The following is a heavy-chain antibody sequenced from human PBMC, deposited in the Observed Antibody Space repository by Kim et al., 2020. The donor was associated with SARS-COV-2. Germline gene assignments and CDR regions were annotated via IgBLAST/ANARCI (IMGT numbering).Heavy chain of an antibody. CDR2: IRSKAYGGTT. D-gene: IGHD3-3*01. Sequence: GGSLRLSCTASGFTFGDYAMSWVRQVPGKGLEWVGFIRSKAYGGTTEYAASVKGRFTISRDDSKSIAYLQMNSLKTQDTAVYYCTRDQIRFLEWLLDTGKYGMDVWGQGTAVTLSS. CDR1: GFTFGDYA. J-gene: IGHJ6*02. CDR3: TRDQIRFLEWLLDTGKYGMDV. V-gene: IGHV3-49*04.